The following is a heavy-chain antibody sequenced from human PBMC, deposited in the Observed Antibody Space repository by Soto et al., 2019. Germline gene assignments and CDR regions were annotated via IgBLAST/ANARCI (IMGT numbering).Heavy chain of an antibody. Sequence: QVQLVQSGAEVKKPGASVKVSCKASGYTFTGYYMHWVRQAPGQGLEWMGWINPNSGGTNYAQKVQGWVTMTRDTSISTAYMELSRLRSDDTAVYYGARVGSTIFHFAYWGQGTLVTVAA. V-gene: IGHV1-2*04. CDR2: INPNSGGT. CDR1: GYTFTGYY. CDR3: ARVGSTIFHFAY. D-gene: IGHD3-3*01. J-gene: IGHJ4*02.